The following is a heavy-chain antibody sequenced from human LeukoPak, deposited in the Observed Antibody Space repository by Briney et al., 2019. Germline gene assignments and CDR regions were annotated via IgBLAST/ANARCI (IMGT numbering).Heavy chain of an antibody. J-gene: IGHJ4*02. CDR2: IIPIFNTT. CDR1: GCTFSSYA. CDR3: ATEYCTTSSCYPPFGY. V-gene: IGHV1-69*13. D-gene: IGHD2-2*01. Sequence: SVKVSCKTSGCTFSSYAISWVRQAPGQGLEWMGGIIPIFNTTNYAQKFQARVTITADESTNTAYMELSSLRSEDTAVYYCATEYCTTSSCYPPFGYWGQGTLVTASS.